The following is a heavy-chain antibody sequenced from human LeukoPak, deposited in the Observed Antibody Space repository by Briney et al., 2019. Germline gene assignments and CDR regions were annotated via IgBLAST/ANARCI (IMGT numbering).Heavy chain of an antibody. D-gene: IGHD2-15*01. CDR2: IYPGDSDT. CDR1: GYIFTSYW. J-gene: IGHJ6*02. Sequence: GESLKISFKGSGYIFTSYWIGWVRQLPGNGLEWMGIIYPGDSDTRYSPSFQGQVTISADKSISTAYLQWSSLKASDTAMYYCARLGGGSIDYYYYYGMDVWGQGTTVTVSS. V-gene: IGHV5-51*01. CDR3: ARLGGGSIDYYYYYGMDV.